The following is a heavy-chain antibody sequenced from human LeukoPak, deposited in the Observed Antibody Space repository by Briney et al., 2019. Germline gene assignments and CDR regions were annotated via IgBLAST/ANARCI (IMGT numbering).Heavy chain of an antibody. V-gene: IGHV3-21*01. D-gene: IGHD2-2*01. CDR2: ISSSSSCI. Sequence: GGSLRLSCAASGFTFSSYSMNWVRQAPGKGLEWVSSISSSSSCIYYADSVKGRFTISRDNAKNSLYLQMNSLRAEDTAVYYCARRAYCSSTSCAFDYWGQGTLVTVSS. CDR1: GFTFSSYS. J-gene: IGHJ4*02. CDR3: ARRAYCSSTSCAFDY.